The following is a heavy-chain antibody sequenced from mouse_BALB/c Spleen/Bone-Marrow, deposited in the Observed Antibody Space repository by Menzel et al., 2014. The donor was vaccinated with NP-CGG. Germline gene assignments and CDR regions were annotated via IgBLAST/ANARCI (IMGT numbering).Heavy chain of an antibody. CDR2: ISSGSSTI. Sequence: DVKLVESGGGLVQPGGSRKLSCAASGFTFSSFGMHWVRQAPEKGLEWVAYISSGSSTIYYADTVEGRFTISRDNPKNTLFLQMTSLRSEDTAMYYCARSISHYYGSNWYFDVWGAGTTVTVSS. J-gene: IGHJ1*01. CDR3: ARSISHYYGSNWYFDV. CDR1: GFTFSSFG. V-gene: IGHV5-17*02. D-gene: IGHD1-1*01.